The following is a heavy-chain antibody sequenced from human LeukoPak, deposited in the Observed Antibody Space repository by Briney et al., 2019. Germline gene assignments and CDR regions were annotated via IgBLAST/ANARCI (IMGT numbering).Heavy chain of an antibody. J-gene: IGHJ3*02. CDR2: IIPIFGTA. CDR3: ARGGYSGSSGDAFDI. D-gene: IGHD1-26*01. V-gene: IGHV1-69*05. Sequence: KISCKASGGTFSSYAISWVRQAPGQGLEWMGGIIPIFGTANYAQKFQGRVTITTDESTSTAYMELSSLRSEDTAVYYCARGGYSGSSGDAFDIWGQGTMVTVSS. CDR1: GGTFSSYA.